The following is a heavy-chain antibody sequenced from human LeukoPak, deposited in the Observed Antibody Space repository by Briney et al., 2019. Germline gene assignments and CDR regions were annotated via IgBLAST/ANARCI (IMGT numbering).Heavy chain of an antibody. CDR1: GFTFSSCG. J-gene: IGHJ5*02. CDR2: ISYDGSNK. CDR3: AKARIRDGYNWFDP. Sequence: GGSLRLSCAASGFTFSSCGMHWVRQAPGKGLEWVAVISYDGSNKYYADSVKGRFTISRDNSKNTLYLQMNSLRAEDTAVYYCAKARIRDGYNWFDPWGQGTLVTVSS. V-gene: IGHV3-30*18. D-gene: IGHD5-24*01.